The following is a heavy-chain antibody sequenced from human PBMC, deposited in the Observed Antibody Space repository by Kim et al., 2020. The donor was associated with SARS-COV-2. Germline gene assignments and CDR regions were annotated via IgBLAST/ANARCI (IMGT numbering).Heavy chain of an antibody. V-gene: IGHV4-59*01. J-gene: IGHJ3*02. CDR2: ST. D-gene: IGHD2-15*01. Sequence: STSYNPSLMSRVTISVDTSKNQFSLKLSSVTSADTAVYYCARAWYDAFDIWGQGTMVTVSS. CDR3: ARAWYDAFDI.